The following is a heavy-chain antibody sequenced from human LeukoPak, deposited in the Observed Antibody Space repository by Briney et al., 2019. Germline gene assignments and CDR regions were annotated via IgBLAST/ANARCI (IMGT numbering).Heavy chain of an antibody. D-gene: IGHD1-14*01. CDR3: ASPGNHYHYMDV. J-gene: IGHJ6*03. CDR2: INHSGIT. V-gene: IGHV4-34*01. CDR1: GGSFTNSY. Sequence: PSETLSLTCAVHGGSFTNSYWSWIRQPPGKGLEWIGEINHSGITNYSPSLKSRVTLSVDTSKNQFSLRLTSVTAADTAVYYCASPGNHYHYMDVWGKGTTVTVSS.